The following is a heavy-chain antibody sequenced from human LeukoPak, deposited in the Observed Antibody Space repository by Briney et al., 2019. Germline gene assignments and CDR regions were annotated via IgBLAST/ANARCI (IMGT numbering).Heavy chain of an antibody. CDR1: GFTFSRYD. Sequence: GGSLRLSCAASGFTFSRYDMSWVRQAPGKGLEWVSDISGSGGSTYYAESVKRRFTISRDNSKNTLYLQMNSLRAEDTAVYYCTKAVTVVVVAATQDYWGQGTLVTVSS. V-gene: IGHV3-23*01. CDR2: ISGSGGST. CDR3: TKAVTVVVVAATQDY. D-gene: IGHD2-15*01. J-gene: IGHJ4*02.